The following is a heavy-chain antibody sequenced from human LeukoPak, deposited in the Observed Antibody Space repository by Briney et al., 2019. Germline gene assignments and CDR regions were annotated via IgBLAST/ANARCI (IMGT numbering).Heavy chain of an antibody. J-gene: IGHJ4*02. CDR1: GGSISSGDYY. Sequence: SETLSLTCTVSGGSISSGDYYWSWIRQPPGKGLEWIGYIYYSGTTYYNPSLKCRVAISVDTSKNQFSLKLSSVTAADTAVYYCARALIGGWAPADYWGQGTLVTVSS. CDR3: ARALIGGWAPADY. CDR2: IYYSGTT. D-gene: IGHD6-19*01. V-gene: IGHV4-30-4*01.